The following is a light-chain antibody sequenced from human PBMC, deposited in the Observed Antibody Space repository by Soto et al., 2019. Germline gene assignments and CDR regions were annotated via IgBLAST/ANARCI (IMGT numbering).Light chain of an antibody. Sequence: SAMTQPASVSGSPGQSITISCTGTSSDVGGYNYVSWYQQYPGKAPKLMIYDVSNRPSGVSNRFSGSKSGNTASLTISGLQAEDEADYFCSSYTGSSTDVFGTGTKLTVL. CDR1: SSDVGGYNY. CDR3: SSYTGSSTDV. V-gene: IGLV2-14*03. J-gene: IGLJ1*01. CDR2: DVS.